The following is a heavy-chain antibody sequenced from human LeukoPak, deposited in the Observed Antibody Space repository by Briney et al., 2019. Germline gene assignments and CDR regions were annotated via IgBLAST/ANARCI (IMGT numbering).Heavy chain of an antibody. V-gene: IGHV3-30*04. CDR1: GFTFSSYA. J-gene: IGHJ6*02. D-gene: IGHD3-9*01. CDR3: ARAPYSYYDILTGYYKVAYYYGMDV. CDR2: ISYDGSNK. Sequence: GGSLRLSCAASGFTFSSYAMHWVRQAPGKGLEWVAVISYDGSNKYYADSVKGRFTISRDNSKNTLYLQMNSLRAEDTAVYYCARAPYSYYDILTGYYKVAYYYGMDVWGQGTTVTVSS.